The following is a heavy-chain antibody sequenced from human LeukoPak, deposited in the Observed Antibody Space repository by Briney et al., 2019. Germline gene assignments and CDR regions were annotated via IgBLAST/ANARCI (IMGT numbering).Heavy chain of an antibody. V-gene: IGHV1-2*02. J-gene: IGHJ4*02. CDR1: GYTFTGYY. Sequence: ASVKVSCKASGYTFTGYYMHWVRNGPGQGLEWMGWINPNSGGTNYAQKFQGRVTMTRDTSIGTAYMELSRLRSDDTAVYYWASAYLPRIAAAGTVYWGQGTLVTVSS. CDR3: ASAYLPRIAAAGTVY. CDR2: INPNSGGT. D-gene: IGHD6-13*01.